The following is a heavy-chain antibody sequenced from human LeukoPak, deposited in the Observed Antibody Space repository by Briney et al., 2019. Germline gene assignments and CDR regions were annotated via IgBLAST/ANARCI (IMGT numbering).Heavy chain of an antibody. Sequence: GASVRVSFKASGYTFTIYDINWGRQAPGQGRERMGWMNPNSGNTGYTQKLQGRVTITRKTTKRTAYMELSSLRSEDTAVYYCARAYGSGNVDYWGQGTLVTVSS. CDR1: GYTFTIYD. CDR3: ARAYGSGNVDY. CDR2: MNPNSGNT. V-gene: IGHV1-8*03. D-gene: IGHD3-10*01. J-gene: IGHJ4*02.